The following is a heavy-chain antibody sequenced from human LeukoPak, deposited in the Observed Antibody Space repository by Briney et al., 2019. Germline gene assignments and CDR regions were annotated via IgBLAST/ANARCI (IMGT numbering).Heavy chain of an antibody. Sequence: SETLSLTCTVSGGSIRSSYYYWGWIRQPPGKGLEWIGSTYDSGSTYYNPSLKSRVTISVDTSKNQFSLKLSSVTAADTAVYYCARLNPLAAFDIWGQGTMVTVSS. CDR1: GGSIRSSYYY. CDR2: TYDSGST. J-gene: IGHJ3*02. V-gene: IGHV4-39*01. CDR3: ARLNPLAAFDI.